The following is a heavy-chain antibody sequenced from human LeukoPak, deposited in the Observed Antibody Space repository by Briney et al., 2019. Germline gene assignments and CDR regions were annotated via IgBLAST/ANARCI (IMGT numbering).Heavy chain of an antibody. V-gene: IGHV4-34*01. CDR3: ARARYANHYGSGSYYNWAGYFDY. J-gene: IGHJ4*02. D-gene: IGHD3-10*01. Sequence: KPSETLSLTCAVYGGSFSGYYWSWIRQPPGKGLEWIGEINHSGSTYYNPSLKSRVTISVDTSKNQFSLKLGSVTAADTAVYYCARARYANHYGSGSYYNWAGYFDYWGQGTLVTVSS. CDR1: GGSFSGYY. CDR2: INHSGST.